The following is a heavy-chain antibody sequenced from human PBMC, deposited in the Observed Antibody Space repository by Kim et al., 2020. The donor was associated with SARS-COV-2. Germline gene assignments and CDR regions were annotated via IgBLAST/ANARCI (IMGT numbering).Heavy chain of an antibody. CDR1: GGSFSGYY. CDR3: ARGRLGVDHLFYFDY. D-gene: IGHD3-10*01. V-gene: IGHV4-34*01. J-gene: IGHJ4*02. CDR2: INHSGST. Sequence: SETLSLTCAVYGGSFSGYYWSWIRQPPGKGLEWIGEINHSGSTNYNPSLKSRVTISVDTSKNQFSLKLSSVTAADTAVYYCARGRLGVDHLFYFDYWGQGTLVTVSS.